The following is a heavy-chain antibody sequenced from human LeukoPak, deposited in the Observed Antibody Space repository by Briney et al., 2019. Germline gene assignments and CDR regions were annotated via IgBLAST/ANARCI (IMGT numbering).Heavy chain of an antibody. CDR1: GGPFSSYA. CDR2: IIPIFGTA. D-gene: IGHD3-22*01. V-gene: IGHV1-69*05. J-gene: IGHJ4*02. CDR3: ARGYYYDSSGYY. Sequence: AASVKVSCKASGGPFSSYAISWVRQAPGQGLEWMGGIIPIFGTANYAQKFQGRVTITTDESTSTAYMELSSLRSEDTAVYYCARGYYYDSSGYYWGQGTLVTVSS.